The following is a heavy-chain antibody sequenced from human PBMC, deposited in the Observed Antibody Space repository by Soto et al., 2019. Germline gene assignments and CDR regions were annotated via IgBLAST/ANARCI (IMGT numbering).Heavy chain of an antibody. CDR1: GNSIASTW. Sequence: PGESLKISCKGSGNSIASTWIGWVRQMPGKGLEWMGIIYVGDSDTKYSPSLQGQVTISADTSISTAYLQWTSLKASDTAMYYCARSRRGAYSSGWYSPSGYYNYGIDVWGQGTKVTV. D-gene: IGHD6-19*01. J-gene: IGHJ6*02. CDR3: ARSRRGAYSSGWYSPSGYYNYGIDV. V-gene: IGHV5-51*01. CDR2: IYVGDSDT.